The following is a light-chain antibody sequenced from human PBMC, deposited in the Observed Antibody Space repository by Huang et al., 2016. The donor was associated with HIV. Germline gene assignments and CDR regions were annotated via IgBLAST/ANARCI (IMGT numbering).Light chain of an antibody. CDR3: QQYNDWPRT. CDR2: GAS. V-gene: IGKV3-15*01. J-gene: IGKJ1*01. Sequence: EIVMTQSPDTLSVSPGERLTLSGRASESVSSNLAWYRQNPGQAPWLLIYGASTRATGIPARFSGSGSGTEFTLTISSLQSEDFAVYYCQQYNDWPRTFGQGSKVEI. CDR1: ESVSSN.